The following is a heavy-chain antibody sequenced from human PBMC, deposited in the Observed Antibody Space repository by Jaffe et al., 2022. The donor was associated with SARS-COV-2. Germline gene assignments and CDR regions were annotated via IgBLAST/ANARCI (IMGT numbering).Heavy chain of an antibody. Sequence: EVQLVESGGGLVQPGGSLRLSCAASGFTFSSYWMHWVRQAPGKGLVWVSRLNGDESSTSYADSVKGRFTISRDNAENTLYLQMNSLRAEDTAVYYCARDPSYSHGFFDLWGRGTLVTVSS. CDR1: GFTFSSYW. D-gene: IGHD5-18*01. CDR3: ARDPSYSHGFFDL. J-gene: IGHJ2*01. CDR2: LNGDESST. V-gene: IGHV3-74*01.